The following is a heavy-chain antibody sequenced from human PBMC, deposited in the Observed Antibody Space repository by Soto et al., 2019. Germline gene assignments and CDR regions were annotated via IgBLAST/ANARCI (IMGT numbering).Heavy chain of an antibody. V-gene: IGHV1-8*01. Sequence: QVQLVQSGAEVKKPGASVKVSCKASGYTFTSYDINWVRQATGQGLEWMGWMNPNSGNTGYAQKFQGRVTMTRNTSISTAYMELSTLRSEDTAVYYCARSVEWLASFDYWGQGTLVTVSS. D-gene: IGHD6-19*01. CDR3: ARSVEWLASFDY. CDR1: GYTFTSYD. J-gene: IGHJ4*02. CDR2: MNPNSGNT.